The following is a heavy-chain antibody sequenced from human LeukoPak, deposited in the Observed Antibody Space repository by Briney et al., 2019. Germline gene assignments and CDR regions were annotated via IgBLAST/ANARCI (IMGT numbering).Heavy chain of an antibody. D-gene: IGHD4-17*01. Sequence: GGSLRLSCAASGFTFSSYGMHWVRQAPGKGLEWVSFIRYDGSNKYYVDSVKGRFTISRDNSKNTLYLQMNSLRAEDTAVYYCAKHTVTKGSLWYWGKGTTVTISS. CDR1: GFTFSSYG. V-gene: IGHV3-30*02. CDR2: IRYDGSNK. CDR3: AKHTVTKGSLWY. J-gene: IGHJ6*04.